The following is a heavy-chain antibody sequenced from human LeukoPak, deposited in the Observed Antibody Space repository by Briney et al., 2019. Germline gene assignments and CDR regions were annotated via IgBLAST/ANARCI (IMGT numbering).Heavy chain of an antibody. V-gene: IGHV3-21*01. CDR1: GFTFSSYS. J-gene: IGHJ4*02. CDR3: ASQYSYGYSPSFDY. D-gene: IGHD5-18*01. CDR2: ISSSSSYI. Sequence: PGGSLRLSCAASGFTFSSYSMNWVRQAPGKGLEWVSSISSSSSYIYYADSVEGRFTISRDNAKNSLYLQMNSLRAEDTAVYYCASQYSYGYSPSFDYWGQGTLVTVSS.